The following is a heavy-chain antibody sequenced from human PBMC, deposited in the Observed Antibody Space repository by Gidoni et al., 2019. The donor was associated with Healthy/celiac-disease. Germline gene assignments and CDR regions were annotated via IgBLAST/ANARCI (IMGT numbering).Heavy chain of an antibody. V-gene: IGHV1-69*01. D-gene: IGHD5-12*01. CDR1: GGTFSSYA. Sequence: QVQLVQSGAEVKKPGSSVKVSCQASGGTFSSYAISWVRQAPGQGLEWMGGIIPIFGTANYAQKFQGRVTITADESTSTAYMELSSLRSEDTAVYYCARVRGLRSYYGMDVWGQGTTVTVSS. J-gene: IGHJ6*02. CDR2: IIPIFGTA. CDR3: ARVRGLRSYYGMDV.